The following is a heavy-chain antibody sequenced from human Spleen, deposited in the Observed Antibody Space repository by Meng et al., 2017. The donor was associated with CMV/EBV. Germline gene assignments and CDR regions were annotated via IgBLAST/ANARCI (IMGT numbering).Heavy chain of an antibody. D-gene: IGHD5-18*01. CDR3: ARDTVDTAMGSPGRN. Sequence: ASVKVSCKASGYTFTGYYMHWVRQAPGQGLEWMGWINPNSGGTNYAQKFQGRVTISVDTSKDQFSLKLSSVTAADTAVYYCARDTVDTAMGSPGRNWGQGTLVTVSS. V-gene: IGHV1-2*02. J-gene: IGHJ4*02. CDR2: INPNSGGT. CDR1: GYTFTGYY.